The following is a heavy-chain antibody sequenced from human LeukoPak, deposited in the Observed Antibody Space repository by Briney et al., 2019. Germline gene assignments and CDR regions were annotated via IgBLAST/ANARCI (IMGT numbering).Heavy chain of an antibody. CDR2: FDPEDGET. V-gene: IGHV1-24*01. CDR1: GYTLTELS. D-gene: IGHD4-17*01. J-gene: IGHJ4*02. CDR3: ATSRLTVTTFFMDY. Sequence: GASVTVSCTVSGYTLTELSMHWVRQAPGKGLEWMGGFDPEDGETIYAQKFQGRVTMTEDTSTDTAYMELSSLRSEDTAVYYCATSRLTVTTFFMDYWGQGTLVTVSS.